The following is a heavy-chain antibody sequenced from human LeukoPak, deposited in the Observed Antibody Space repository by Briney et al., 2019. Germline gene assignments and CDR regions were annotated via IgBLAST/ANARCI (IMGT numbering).Heavy chain of an antibody. V-gene: IGHV3-23*01. Sequence: PGGSLRLSCAASGFTFSSYAMSWVRQAPGKGLEWVSAISGSGGSTYYADSVKGRFTIFRDNSKNTLYLQMNSLRAEDTAVYYCAGSSGWSVGGYYFDYWGQGTLVTVSS. CDR2: ISGSGGST. D-gene: IGHD6-19*01. CDR1: GFTFSSYA. CDR3: AGSSGWSVGGYYFDY. J-gene: IGHJ4*02.